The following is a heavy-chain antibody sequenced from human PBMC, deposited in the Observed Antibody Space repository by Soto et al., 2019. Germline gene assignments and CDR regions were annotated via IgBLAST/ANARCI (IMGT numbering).Heavy chain of an antibody. J-gene: IGHJ4*02. CDR2: INHSGST. Sequence: SETLSLTCAVYGGSFSSYYWSWIRQPPGKGLEWIGEINHSGSTNYNPSLKSRVTISVDTSKTQFSLKLSSVTAADTAVYYCARGRSIIAAPRASRDYWGQGTLVTVSS. D-gene: IGHD6-6*01. V-gene: IGHV4-34*01. CDR3: ARGRSIIAAPRASRDY. CDR1: GGSFSSYY.